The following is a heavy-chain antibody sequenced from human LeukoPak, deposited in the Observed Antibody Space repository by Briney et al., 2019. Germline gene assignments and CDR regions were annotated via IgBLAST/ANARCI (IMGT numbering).Heavy chain of an antibody. CDR1: GDSISSDSFY. V-gene: IGHV4-61*02. J-gene: IGHJ4*02. Sequence: PSQTLSLTCTVSGDSISSDSFYWSWIRQPAGKGLEWIGRIYTSGSTNYNPSLKSRVTISVDTSKNQFSLRLTSVTAADTAVYYCASPTAAGTGAFDYWGQGTPVTVSS. CDR3: ASPTAAGTGAFDY. D-gene: IGHD6-13*01. CDR2: IYTSGST.